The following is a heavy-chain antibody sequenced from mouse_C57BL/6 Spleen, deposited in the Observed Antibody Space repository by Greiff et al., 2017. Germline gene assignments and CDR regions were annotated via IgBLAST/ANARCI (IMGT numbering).Heavy chain of an antibody. J-gene: IGHJ2*01. CDR2: VNPSSSYT. V-gene: IGHV1-4*01. Sequence: QVQLQQSGAELARPGASVKMSCKASGYTFTSYTMHWVKQRPEQGLEWIGYVNPSSSYTKYTQKFKDKATLTADKSSSTAYMQLSSLTSEDSAVYYCARPDSCDYFDYWGQGTTLTVSS. CDR3: ARPDSCDYFDY. CDR1: GYTFTSYT.